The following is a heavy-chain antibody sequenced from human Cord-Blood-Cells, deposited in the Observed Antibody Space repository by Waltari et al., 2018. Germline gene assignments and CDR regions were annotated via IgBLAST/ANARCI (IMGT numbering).Heavy chain of an antibody. CDR1: GFTFSSYS. CDR3: ARSGGSYLDAFDI. V-gene: IGHV3-48*02. D-gene: IGHD2-15*01. J-gene: IGHJ3*02. CDR2: ISRSRSTI. Sequence: GSLRLSCAASGFTFSSYSMNWVRQAPGKGLAWVSYISRSRSTIYYADSVKGRFTISRDNAKNALYLQMNSLRDEDTAVYYCARSGGSYLDAFDIWGQGTMVTVSS.